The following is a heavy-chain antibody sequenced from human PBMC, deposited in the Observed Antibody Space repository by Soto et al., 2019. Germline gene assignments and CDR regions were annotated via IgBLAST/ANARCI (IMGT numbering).Heavy chain of an antibody. CDR3: ARDRDNSNWPNFDS. V-gene: IGHV1-69*02. Sequence: QVQLVQSGSEVKKPGSSVRVSCKASGGTFSIYTIRWVRQAPGQGLEWMGRVIPFLDITSYSQRFQGRVTITADKSTTTAYMELSSLRSEDTAVYYCARDRDNSNWPNFDSWGQGTLVTVSS. J-gene: IGHJ4*02. CDR2: VIPFLDIT. CDR1: GGTFSIYT. D-gene: IGHD6-13*01.